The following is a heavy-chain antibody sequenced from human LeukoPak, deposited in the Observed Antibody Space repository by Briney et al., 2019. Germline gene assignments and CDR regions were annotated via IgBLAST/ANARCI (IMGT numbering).Heavy chain of an antibody. CDR3: ARDGYSYGIAY. CDR1: GGTFSSYA. D-gene: IGHD5-18*01. CDR2: IIPIFGTA. Sequence: SVKVSCKASGGTFSSYAISWVRQAPGQGLEWMGGIIPIFGTANYAQKFQGRVTITADKSTSTAYMELSSLRSGDTAVYYCARDGYSYGIAYWGQGTLVTVSS. J-gene: IGHJ4*02. V-gene: IGHV1-69*06.